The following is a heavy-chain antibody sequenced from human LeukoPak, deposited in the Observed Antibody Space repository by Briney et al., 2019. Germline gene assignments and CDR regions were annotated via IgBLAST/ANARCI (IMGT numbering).Heavy chain of an antibody. CDR2: INPNSGGT. Sequence: ASVKVSCKASGYTFTGYYMHWVRQAPGQGLEWMGWINPNSGGTNYAQKFQGRVTMTRDTSISTAYMELSRLRSDDTAVYYCARGVMVAAAGGDAFDIWGQGTMVTVSS. D-gene: IGHD6-13*01. CDR3: ARGVMVAAAGGDAFDI. J-gene: IGHJ3*02. CDR1: GYTFTGYY. V-gene: IGHV1-2*02.